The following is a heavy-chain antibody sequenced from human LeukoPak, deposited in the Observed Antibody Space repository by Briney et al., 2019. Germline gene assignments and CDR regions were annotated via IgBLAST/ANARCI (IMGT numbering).Heavy chain of an antibody. J-gene: IGHJ3*02. CDR3: ARGVGSGRYGTKLAFDI. CDR2: ISSSGSTI. CDR1: GFTLSTYS. D-gene: IGHD6-19*01. Sequence: GGSLRLSCAASGFTLSTYSINWVRQAPGKGLEWVSYISSSGSTIYYADSVKGRFTISRDNAKNSLYLQMNSLRAEDTAVYYCARGVGSGRYGTKLAFDIWGQGTMVTVSS. V-gene: IGHV3-48*01.